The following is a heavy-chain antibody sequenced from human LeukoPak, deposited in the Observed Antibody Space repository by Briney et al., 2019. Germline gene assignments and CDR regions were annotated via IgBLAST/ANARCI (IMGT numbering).Heavy chain of an antibody. CDR1: GFTFSSYW. CDR3: ARDPFPHNNPPYSSSSYDY. Sequence: GGSLRLSCAASGFTFSSYWMHWVRQAPGKGLVWVSRINSDGSSTSYADSVKGRFTISRDNAKNTLHLQMNSLRAEDTAVYYCARDPFPHNNPPYSSSSYDYWGQGTLVTVSS. D-gene: IGHD6-13*01. J-gene: IGHJ4*02. CDR2: INSDGSST. V-gene: IGHV3-74*01.